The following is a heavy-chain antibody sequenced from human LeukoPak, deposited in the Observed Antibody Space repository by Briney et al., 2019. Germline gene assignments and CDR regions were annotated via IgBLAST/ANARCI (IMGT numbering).Heavy chain of an antibody. CDR3: AREVYDSGGNWFDP. J-gene: IGHJ5*02. D-gene: IGHD5/OR15-5a*01. V-gene: IGHV4-61*02. Sequence: SETLSLTCTVSGGSISSGSYYWSWIRQPAGKGLEWIGRIYTSGSTNYNPSLKSRVTISVDTSMNQFSLKLSSVTAADTAVYYCAREVYDSGGNWFDPWGQGTLVTVSS. CDR2: IYTSGST. CDR1: GGSISSGSYY.